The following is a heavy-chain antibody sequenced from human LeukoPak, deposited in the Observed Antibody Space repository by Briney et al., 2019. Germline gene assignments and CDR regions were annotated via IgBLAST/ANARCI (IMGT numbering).Heavy chain of an antibody. D-gene: IGHD3-3*01. CDR3: ARDSSYYDFWSGDYYYYMDV. V-gene: IGHV3-7*01. Sequence: GGSLRLSCAASGFTFSSYRMSWVRQAPGKGLEWVANIKQDGSEKYYVDSVKGRFTISRDNAKNSLYLQMNSLRAEDTAVYYCARDSSYYDFWSGDYYYYMDVWGKGTTVTVSS. J-gene: IGHJ6*03. CDR2: IKQDGSEK. CDR1: GFTFSSYR.